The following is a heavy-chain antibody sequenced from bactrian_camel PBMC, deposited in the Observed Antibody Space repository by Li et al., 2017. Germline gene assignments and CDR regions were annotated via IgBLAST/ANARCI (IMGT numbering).Heavy chain of an antibody. D-gene: IGHD7*01. J-gene: IGHJ4*01. CDR1: GNRFSNKC. CDR3: AADPTNCLSGACCSIDTYNY. V-gene: IGHV3S54*01. CDR2: IDRDGVVT. Sequence: HVQLVESGGGSVQAGESLTLSCTTNGNRFSNKCMGWFRQGPDKEREGIATIDRDGVVTNYIDSVRGRFTISQDNEKKTLFLQMTRLMPEDTAMYYCAADPTNCLSGACCSIDTYNYWGQGTQVTVS.